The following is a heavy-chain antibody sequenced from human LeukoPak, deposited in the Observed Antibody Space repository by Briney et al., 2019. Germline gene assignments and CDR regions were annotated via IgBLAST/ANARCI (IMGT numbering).Heavy chain of an antibody. V-gene: IGHV3-30-3*02. CDR2: ISYDGYDK. CDR3: AKSSAYGDYNPYYYYYYMDV. J-gene: IGHJ6*03. Sequence: GGSLRLSCAASGFTFNDYAMYWVRQAPGKGLEWVTLISYDGYDKSYADSVRGRFTISRDNSRNTLYLQMDSLRAEDTAVYYCAKSSAYGDYNPYYYYYYMDVWGKGTTVTVSS. D-gene: IGHD4-17*01. CDR1: GFTFNDYA.